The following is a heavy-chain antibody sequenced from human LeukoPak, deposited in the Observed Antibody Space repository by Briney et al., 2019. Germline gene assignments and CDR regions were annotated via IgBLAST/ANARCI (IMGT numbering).Heavy chain of an antibody. J-gene: IGHJ4*02. CDR3: AKPAAPYDILTGYSH. V-gene: IGHV3-23*01. Sequence: GGSLRLSCAASGFTFSGYAMSWVRQAPGKGLEWVSAISGSGGSTYYADSVKGRFAISRDNSKNTLYLQMNSLRAEDTAVYYCAKPAAPYDILTGYSHWGQGTLVTVSS. CDR1: GFTFSGYA. D-gene: IGHD3-9*01. CDR2: ISGSGGST.